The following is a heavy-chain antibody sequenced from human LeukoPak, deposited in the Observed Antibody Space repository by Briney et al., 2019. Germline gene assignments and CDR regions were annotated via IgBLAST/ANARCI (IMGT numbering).Heavy chain of an antibody. CDR2: IYYSGST. CDR1: GGSISSSSYY. J-gene: IGHJ5*02. D-gene: IGHD6-19*01. V-gene: IGHV4-39*01. Sequence: PSETLSLTCTVSGGSISSSSYYWGWIRQPPGKGLEWIGSIYYSGSTYYNPSLKSRVTISEDTSKNQFSLKLGSVTAADTAVYYCARHLGYSSGWRHGFDPWGQGTLVTVSS. CDR3: ARHLGYSSGWRHGFDP.